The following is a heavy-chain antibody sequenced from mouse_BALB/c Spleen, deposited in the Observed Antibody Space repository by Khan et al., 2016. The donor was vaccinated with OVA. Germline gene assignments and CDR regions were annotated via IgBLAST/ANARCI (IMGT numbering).Heavy chain of an antibody. J-gene: IGHJ3*01. V-gene: IGHV5-6*01. CDR2: ISSGGDYT. Sequence: EVELVESGGELVEPGGSLKLSCAASGFTFSAYSMSWVRQTADKRLEWVGTISSGGDYTYYVDNVKGRFTFSRDNANNTPYLQMSSLKSEDTAFYYSTRHFTGSFAYWGQGTLVTVSA. D-gene: IGHD4-1*01. CDR1: GFTFSAYS. CDR3: TRHFTGSFAY.